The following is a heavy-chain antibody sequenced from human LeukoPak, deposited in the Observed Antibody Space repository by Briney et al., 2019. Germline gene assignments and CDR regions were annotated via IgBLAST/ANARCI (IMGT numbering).Heavy chain of an antibody. CDR1: GYTFTSYD. J-gene: IGHJ5*02. D-gene: IGHD2-15*01. V-gene: IGHV1-8*03. CDR2: MNPNSGNT. Sequence: GASVKVSCKASGYTFTSYDINWVGQATGQGLEWMGWMNPNSGNTGYAQKFQGRVTITRNTSISTAYMELSSLRSGDTAVYYCARGVPLYCSGGSCSGWFDPWGQGTLVTVSS. CDR3: ARGVPLYCSGGSCSGWFDP.